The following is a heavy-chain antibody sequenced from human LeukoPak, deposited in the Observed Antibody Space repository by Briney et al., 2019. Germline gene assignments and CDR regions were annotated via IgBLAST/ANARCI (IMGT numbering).Heavy chain of an antibody. V-gene: IGHV4-34*01. Sequence: SETLSLTCAVYGGSFSGYYWSWIRQPPGKGLEWIGEINHSGSTNYNPSLKSRVTISVDTSKNQFSLKLSSVTAADTAVYYCARVPKSGYDSVDNWFDPWGQGTLVTVSS. CDR2: INHSGST. CDR1: GGSFSGYY. D-gene: IGHD5-12*01. CDR3: ARVPKSGYDSVDNWFDP. J-gene: IGHJ5*02.